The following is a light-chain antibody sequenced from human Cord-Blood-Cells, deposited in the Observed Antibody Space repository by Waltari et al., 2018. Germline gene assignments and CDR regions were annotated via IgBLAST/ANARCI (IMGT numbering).Light chain of an antibody. CDR2: GKN. CDR1: SLRSYY. CDR3: NSRDSSGNHHVV. J-gene: IGLJ2*01. Sequence: CQGDSLRSYYASWYQQKPGQAPVLVIYGKNNRPSGIPDRFSGSSSGNTASLTITGAQAEDEADYYCNSRDSSGNHHVVFGGGTKLTVL. V-gene: IGLV3-19*01.